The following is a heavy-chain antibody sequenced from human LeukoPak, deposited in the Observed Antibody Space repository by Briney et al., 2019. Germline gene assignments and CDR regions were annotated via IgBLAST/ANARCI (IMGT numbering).Heavy chain of an antibody. D-gene: IGHD3-22*01. Sequence: GGSLRLSCAASGLTFSSYWMHWVRQAPGKGLVWVSRINSDGSSTSYADSVKGRFTISRDNAKNTLYLQMNSLRAEDTAVYYCAREYYDSSGYYYFDCWGQGTLVTVSS. V-gene: IGHV3-74*01. CDR2: INSDGSST. J-gene: IGHJ4*02. CDR3: AREYYDSSGYYYFDC. CDR1: GLTFSSYW.